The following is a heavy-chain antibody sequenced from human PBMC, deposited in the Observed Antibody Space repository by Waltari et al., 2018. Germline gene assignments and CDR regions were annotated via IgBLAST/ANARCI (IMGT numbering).Heavy chain of an antibody. J-gene: IGHJ3*02. D-gene: IGHD5-18*01. CDR3: ARDDTAHAFDI. Sequence: EVQLVESGGGLVQPGGSLRLSCAASGFTFSGYWMHWVRQPPGKGLVWVSRIKSDGGSTSDADSVKGRFTISRDNAKNTLFLQMNSLRAEDTAVYYCARDDTAHAFDIWGQGTLVTVSS. CDR2: IKSDGGST. V-gene: IGHV3-74*01. CDR1: GFTFSGYW.